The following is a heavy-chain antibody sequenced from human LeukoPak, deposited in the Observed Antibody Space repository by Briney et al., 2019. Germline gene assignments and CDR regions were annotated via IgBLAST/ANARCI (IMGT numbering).Heavy chain of an antibody. CDR2: IRYDGSYE. J-gene: IGHJ4*02. Sequence: PGASLRLSCAPPGFTFSNYRMHWVRQAPGQGLDWVSFIRYDGSYEYYADSVKGRFTISRENSKNTLYLQMNRLRAEDTAVYYCARDGADFWSCYYTPWYFDYWGQGTLVRVSS. D-gene: IGHD3-3*01. V-gene: IGHV3-30*02. CDR3: ARDGADFWSCYYTPWYFDY. CDR1: GFTFSNYR.